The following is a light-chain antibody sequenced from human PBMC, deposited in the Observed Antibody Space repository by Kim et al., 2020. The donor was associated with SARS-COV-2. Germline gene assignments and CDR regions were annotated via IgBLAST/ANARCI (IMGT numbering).Light chain of an antibody. CDR1: EAIGRD. V-gene: IGKV1-17*01. J-gene: IGKJ2*01. Sequence: DIQVTQSPSSLSASIGDRVTITCRTSEAIGRDLGWYQQKPGKAPNRLIYAASTLQSGVPSRFSGSGSGTEFTLTISSLQPEDFATYCCLQHQTYPYSFGQGTKLEI. CDR3: LQHQTYPYS. CDR2: AAS.